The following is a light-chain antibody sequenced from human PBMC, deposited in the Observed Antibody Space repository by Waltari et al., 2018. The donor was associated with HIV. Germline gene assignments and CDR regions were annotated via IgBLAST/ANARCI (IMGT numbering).Light chain of an antibody. CDR2: SAS. J-gene: IGKJ1*01. V-gene: IGKV1-6*01. CDR3: LHDYNYSWT. Sequence: TQLTQSQSSLSASVGDTVTITCRASQDIRDDLGWYQQRPGRAPTLLIYSASGLQRGVPSRFSGSGSGTDFALTISNLQPEDFATYFCLHDYNYSWTFGQGTKVEIK. CDR1: QDIRDD.